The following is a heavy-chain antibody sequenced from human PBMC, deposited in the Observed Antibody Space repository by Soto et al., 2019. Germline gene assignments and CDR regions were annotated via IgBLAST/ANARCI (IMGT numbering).Heavy chain of an antibody. CDR3: ANSEYSRYKNIDV. V-gene: IGHV3-30*18. CDR1: GFTFSTYA. D-gene: IGHD5-18*01. J-gene: IGHJ6*02. Sequence: GGSLRLSCAASGFTFSTYAMHWVRQAPGKGLEWVATSSYAGSIKYYADSVRGRFTISRDNSKNTLYLQMNSLRAEDTAVYYCANSEYSRYKNIDVWGQGTTVTVSS. CDR2: SSYAGSIK.